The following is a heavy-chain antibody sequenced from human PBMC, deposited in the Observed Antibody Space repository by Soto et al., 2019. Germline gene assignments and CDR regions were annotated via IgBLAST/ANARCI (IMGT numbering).Heavy chain of an antibody. CDR3: AREDLNQLLHYYYYGMDV. CDR1: GFTFSSYS. V-gene: IGHV3-48*02. D-gene: IGHD2-2*01. Sequence: GGSLRLSCAASGFTFSSYSMNWVRQAPGKGLEWVSYISSSSSTIYYADSVKGRFTISRDNAKNSLYLQMNSLRDEDTAVYYCAREDLNQLLHYYYYGMDVWGQGTTVTVSS. J-gene: IGHJ6*02. CDR2: ISSSSSTI.